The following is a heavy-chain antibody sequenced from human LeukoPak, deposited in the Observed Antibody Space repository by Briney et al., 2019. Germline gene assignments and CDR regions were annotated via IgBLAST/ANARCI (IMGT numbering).Heavy chain of an antibody. J-gene: IGHJ4*02. CDR1: GGSISSYY. D-gene: IGHD3-10*01. V-gene: IGHV4-59*01. CDR2: IYYSGST. CDR3: AREYYGSGSVVDY. Sequence: SETLSLTCTVSGGSISSYYWSWIRQPPGKGLEWIGYIYYSGSTNYSPSLKSRVTISVDTSKNQFSLKLSSVTAADTAVYYCAREYYGSGSVVDYWGQGTLVTVSS.